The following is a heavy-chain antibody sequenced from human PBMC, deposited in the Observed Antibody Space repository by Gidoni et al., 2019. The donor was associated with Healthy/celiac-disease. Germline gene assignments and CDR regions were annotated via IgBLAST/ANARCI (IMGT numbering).Heavy chain of an antibody. CDR1: GGSISSSSYY. CDR2: IYYSGST. CDR3: ARVVSQWLVRDYYGMDV. D-gene: IGHD6-19*01. V-gene: IGHV4-39*01. J-gene: IGHJ6*02. Sequence: QLQLQESGPGLVKPSETLSLTCTVSGGSISSSSYYWGWIRQPPGKGLEWIGSIYYSGSTYYNPSLKSRVTISVDTSKNQFSLKLSSVNAADTAVYYCARVVSQWLVRDYYGMDVWGQGTTVTVSS.